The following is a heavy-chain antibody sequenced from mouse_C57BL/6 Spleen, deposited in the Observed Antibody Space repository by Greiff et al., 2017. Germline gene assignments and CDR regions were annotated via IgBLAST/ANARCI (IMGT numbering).Heavy chain of an antibody. CDR2: IDPSDSYT. Sequence: QVQLQQPGAELVKPGASVKLSCKASGYTFTSYWMQWVKQRPGQGLEWIGEIDPSDSYTNYNQKFKGKATLTVDTSSSTAYLQLSSLTSEDSAVYYWERGGGDYWGQGTTLTVSS. J-gene: IGHJ2*01. V-gene: IGHV1-50*01. CDR3: ERGGGDY. CDR1: GYTFTSYW.